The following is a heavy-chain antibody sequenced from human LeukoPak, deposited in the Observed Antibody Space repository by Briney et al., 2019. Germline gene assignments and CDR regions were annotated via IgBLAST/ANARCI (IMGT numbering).Heavy chain of an antibody. Sequence: GASVKVSCKASGYTFTSYGINWVRQAPGQGLEWMGWISAYNGNTNYAQKLQGRVTMTTDTSTSTAYMELRSLRSDDTAVYCCARYIVGAHHFGYWGQGTLVTVSS. CDR3: ARYIVGAHHFGY. CDR2: ISAYNGNT. D-gene: IGHD1-26*01. J-gene: IGHJ4*02. CDR1: GYTFTSYG. V-gene: IGHV1-18*01.